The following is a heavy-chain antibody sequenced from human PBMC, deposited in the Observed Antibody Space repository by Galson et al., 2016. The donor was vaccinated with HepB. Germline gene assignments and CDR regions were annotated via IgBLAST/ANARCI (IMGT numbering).Heavy chain of an antibody. CDR3: ARLTSISPPLGYYGMDV. CDR1: GYSFINYW. J-gene: IGHJ6*04. Sequence: QSGAEVKKPGESLKISCEASGYSFINYWIGWVRQTPGKGLEWMGVIFPGDSDTRYSPSFQGQIAISADKSASTAYQQWSSLKDSDTAINYCARLTSISPPLGYYGMDVWGKGTTVTVSS. D-gene: IGHD2-2*01. CDR2: IFPGDSDT. V-gene: IGHV5-51*01.